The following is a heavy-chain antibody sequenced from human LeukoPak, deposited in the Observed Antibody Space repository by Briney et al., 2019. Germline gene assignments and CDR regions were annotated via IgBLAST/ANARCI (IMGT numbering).Heavy chain of an antibody. V-gene: IGHV1-8*01. D-gene: IGHD2/OR15-2a*01. J-gene: IGHJ4*02. CDR1: GYTFTSYD. CDR3: ARDTFGSSRPSDY. Sequence: ASVKVSCKASGYTFTSYDIHWVRQATGQGLEWMGRMNPNRGDTDYAQKFQGRVTITRDTSATTGYMELSSLKSEDTAVYYCARDTFGSSRPSDYWGQGTLVTVSS. CDR2: MNPNRGDT.